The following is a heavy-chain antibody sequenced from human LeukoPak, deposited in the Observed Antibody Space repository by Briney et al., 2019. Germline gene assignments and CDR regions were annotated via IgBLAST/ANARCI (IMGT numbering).Heavy chain of an antibody. CDR1: GFTFSTYP. CDR3: VKDWDSSPYFDY. Sequence: GGSLRLSCGASGFTFSTYPMHWVRQAPGKGLEWVAAISKEGSNKYYADSVKGRYTISRDSSKNMLYLEMNSLSGEDTAVYYCVKDWDSSPYFDYWGQGTLVTVSS. J-gene: IGHJ4*02. V-gene: IGHV3-30*18. D-gene: IGHD3-22*01. CDR2: ISKEGSNK.